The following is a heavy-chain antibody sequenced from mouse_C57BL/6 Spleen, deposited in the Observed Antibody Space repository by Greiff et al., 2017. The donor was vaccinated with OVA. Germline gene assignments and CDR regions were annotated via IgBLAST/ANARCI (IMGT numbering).Heavy chain of an antibody. CDR3: AREGNDYGSSYGYFDV. Sequence: EVKLMESEGGLVQPGSSMKLSCTASGFTFSDYYMAWVRQVPEKGLEWVANINYDGSSTYYQESLKSRFIISRDNAKNILYLQMSRLKSDDTATYYCAREGNDYGSSYGYFDVWGTGTTVTVSS. CDR2: INYDGSST. D-gene: IGHD1-1*01. CDR1: GFTFSDYY. J-gene: IGHJ1*03. V-gene: IGHV5-16*01.